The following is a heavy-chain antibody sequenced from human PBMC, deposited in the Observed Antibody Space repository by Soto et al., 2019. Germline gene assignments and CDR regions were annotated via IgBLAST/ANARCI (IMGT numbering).Heavy chain of an antibody. CDR2: IIPIFGTA. D-gene: IGHD3-10*01. V-gene: IGHV1-69*13. J-gene: IGHJ6*02. CDR1: GGTFSSYA. CDR3: AIAVYTMVGVVIIPDYYGMDV. Sequence: ASVKVSCKASGGTFSSYAISWVRQAPGQGLEWMGGIIPIFGTANYAQKFQGRVTITADESTSTAYMELSCLRSEDTAVYYFAIAVYTMVGVVIIPDYYGMDVWGQGTPVTVPS.